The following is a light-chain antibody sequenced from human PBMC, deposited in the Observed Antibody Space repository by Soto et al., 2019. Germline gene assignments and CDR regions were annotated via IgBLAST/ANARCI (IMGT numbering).Light chain of an antibody. V-gene: IGLV2-8*01. Sequence: QSALTQPASVSGSPGQSITISCTGTSSDVGGSGLVSWYQFHPGKAPKLMLYEVSTRPSGVPDRFSGSKSGNTASLTVSGLQAEDEADYYCSSYAGSNIYVVFGGGTKLTVL. CDR2: EVS. CDR3: SSYAGSNIYVV. J-gene: IGLJ2*01. CDR1: SSDVGGSGL.